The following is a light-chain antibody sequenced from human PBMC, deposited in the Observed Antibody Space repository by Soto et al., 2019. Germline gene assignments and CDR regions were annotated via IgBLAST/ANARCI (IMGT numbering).Light chain of an antibody. J-gene: IGLJ1*01. Sequence: QSALTQPPSASGSPGQSVTISCTGTTSDVGGYDYVSWYQQHPGKAPKLMIYEVSKRPSGVPDRFSGSKSGNTASLTVSGLQAEDEADYYCAAWDDSLNGRVFGTGTKLTVL. CDR3: AAWDDSLNGRV. CDR1: TSDVGGYDY. CDR2: EVS. V-gene: IGLV2-8*01.